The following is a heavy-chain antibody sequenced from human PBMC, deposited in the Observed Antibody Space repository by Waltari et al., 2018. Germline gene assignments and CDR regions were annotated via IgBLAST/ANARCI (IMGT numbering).Heavy chain of an antibody. CDR1: GFTFSRYP. J-gene: IGHJ4*02. Sequence: QVQLVESGGGVVQPGRSLRLSCAASGFTFSRYPMHWVRQAPGKGLEWVAVISYDGSHKYYADSVKGRFTISRDSSKNTLFLQMNSLRVEDTAVYYCARDIAYHDSSGYYPYYFDYWGQGALVTVSS. V-gene: IGHV3-30-3*01. D-gene: IGHD3-22*01. CDR3: ARDIAYHDSSGYYPYYFDY. CDR2: ISYDGSHK.